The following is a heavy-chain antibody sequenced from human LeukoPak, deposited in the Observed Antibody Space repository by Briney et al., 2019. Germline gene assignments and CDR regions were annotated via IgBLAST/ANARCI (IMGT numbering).Heavy chain of an antibody. D-gene: IGHD6-13*01. V-gene: IGHV3-9*01. Sequence: GGSLRLSCAASGFTFSSYAMSWVRQAPGKGLEWVSGISWNSGSIGYADSVKGRFTISRDNAKNSLYLQMNSLRAEDTALYYCAKDTTAAAAPPFFDYWGQGTLVTVSS. J-gene: IGHJ4*02. CDR1: GFTFSSYA. CDR2: ISWNSGSI. CDR3: AKDTTAAAAPPFFDY.